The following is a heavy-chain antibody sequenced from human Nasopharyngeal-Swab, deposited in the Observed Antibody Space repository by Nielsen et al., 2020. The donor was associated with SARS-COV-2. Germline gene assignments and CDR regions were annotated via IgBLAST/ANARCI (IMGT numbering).Heavy chain of an antibody. CDR2: ISYDGSNK. CDR1: GFTFSSYA. V-gene: IGHV3-30*04. CDR3: ARPLTGYYYFDY. D-gene: IGHD3-9*01. J-gene: IGHJ4*02. Sequence: GGSLRLSCAASGFTFSSYAMHWVRQAPGKGLEWVAVISYDGSNKYYADSVKGQFTISRDNSKNTLYLQMNSLRAEDTAVYYCARPLTGYYYFDYWGQGTLVTVSS.